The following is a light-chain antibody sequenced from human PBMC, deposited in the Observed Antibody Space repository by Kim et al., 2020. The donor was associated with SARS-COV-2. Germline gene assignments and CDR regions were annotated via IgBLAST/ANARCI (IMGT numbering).Light chain of an antibody. Sequence: PGERATLSCRASQSVSNYLAWYQQKPGQAPRLLIYDTSNRATGIPDRFSGSGSGTDFTLTISTLEPEDFAVYYCQQRSNWPPITFGQGTRLEIK. CDR3: QQRSNWPPIT. J-gene: IGKJ5*01. CDR2: DTS. V-gene: IGKV3-11*01. CDR1: QSVSNY.